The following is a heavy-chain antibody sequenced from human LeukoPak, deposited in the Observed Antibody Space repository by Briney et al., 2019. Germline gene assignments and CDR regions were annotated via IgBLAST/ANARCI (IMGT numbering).Heavy chain of an antibody. CDR2: ISAYNGNT. CDR1: GYTFTSYG. J-gene: IGHJ4*02. CDR3: ARGAPGSYCSGGSCPYFDY. V-gene: IGHV1-18*01. Sequence: AAVKVSCKASGYTFTSYGISWVRQAPGQGLEWMGWISAYNGNTNYAQKLKGRVTMTTDTSTSTAYMELRSLRSDDTAVYYYARGAPGSYCSGGSCPYFDYWGQGTLVSVSS. D-gene: IGHD2-15*01.